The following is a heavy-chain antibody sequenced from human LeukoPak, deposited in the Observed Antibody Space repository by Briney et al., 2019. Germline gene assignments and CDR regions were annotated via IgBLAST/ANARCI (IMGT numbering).Heavy chain of an antibody. V-gene: IGHV4-39*01. Sequence: SETLSLTCTVSGGSISSSSYYWGWIRQPPGKGLEWIGSTYYSGSTYYNPSLKSRVTISVDTSKNQFSLKLSSVTAADTAVYYCARLHRFIAAARMNWFDPWGQGTLVTVSS. CDR1: GGSISSSSYY. J-gene: IGHJ5*02. D-gene: IGHD6-13*01. CDR2: TYYSGST. CDR3: ARLHRFIAAARMNWFDP.